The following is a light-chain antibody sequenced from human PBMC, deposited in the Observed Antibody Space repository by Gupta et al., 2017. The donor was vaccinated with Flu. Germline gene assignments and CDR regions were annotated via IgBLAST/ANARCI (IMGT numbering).Light chain of an antibody. CDR1: QGISSY. CDR2: AAS. V-gene: IGKV1-9*01. CDR3: QQLNSYPHS. J-gene: IGKJ2*03. Sequence: DLQLTQSPSFLSASVGDRVTITCRASQGISSYLAWYQQKPGKGHKLLIYAASTFQSGVPSRFSGSGSGTEFTLTISSLQPEDFATYYCQQLNSYPHSFGQGTKLEIK.